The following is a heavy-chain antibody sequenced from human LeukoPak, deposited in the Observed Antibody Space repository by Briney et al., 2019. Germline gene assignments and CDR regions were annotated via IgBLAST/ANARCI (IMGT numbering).Heavy chain of an antibody. Sequence: ASVKVSCKASGYTFTSYGISWVRQAPGQGLEWMVWISAYNGNTNYAQKLQGRVTMTTDTSTSTAYMELRSLRSDDTAVYYCAKDQRTPDYYYYYMDVWGKGTTVTVSS. CDR2: ISAYNGNT. CDR1: GYTFTSYG. CDR3: AKDQRTPDYYYYYMDV. J-gene: IGHJ6*03. D-gene: IGHD1-14*01. V-gene: IGHV1-18*01.